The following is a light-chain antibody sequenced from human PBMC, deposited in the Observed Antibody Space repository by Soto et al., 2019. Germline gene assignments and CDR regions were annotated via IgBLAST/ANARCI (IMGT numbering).Light chain of an antibody. CDR1: QDISNY. CDR3: QQYDTFPPT. V-gene: IGKV1-33*01. Sequence: DIQMTQSPSSLSASVGDRVTITCQASQDISNYLNWYQQKPGKAPKLLIYDATNLETGDSSRFSGSGSGTDFTFSISSLQPEDIATYYCQQYDTFPPTVGGGTKVEIK. CDR2: DAT. J-gene: IGKJ4*01.